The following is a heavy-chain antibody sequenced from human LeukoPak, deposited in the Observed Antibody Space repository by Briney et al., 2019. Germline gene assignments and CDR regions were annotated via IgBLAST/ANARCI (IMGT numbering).Heavy chain of an antibody. CDR1: GFTFDDFA. CDR3: AKDISAVAGPFDY. V-gene: IGHV3-9*03. J-gene: IGHJ4*02. CDR2: ISWNSGSI. D-gene: IGHD6-19*01. Sequence: GGSLRLSCEASGFTFDDFAMHWVRQAPGKGLEWVSGISWNSGSIGYADSVKGRFTISRDNAKNSLYLQMNSLRAEDMALYYCAKDISAVAGPFDYWGQGTLVTVSS.